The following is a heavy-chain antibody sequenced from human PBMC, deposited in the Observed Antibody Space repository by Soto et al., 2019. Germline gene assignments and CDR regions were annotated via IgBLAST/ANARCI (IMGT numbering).Heavy chain of an antibody. J-gene: IGHJ6*02. D-gene: IGHD3-22*01. CDR1: GDSVSSNSAA. Sequence: KQSQTLSLTCVISGDSVSSNSAAWNWIRQSPSRGLEWLGRTYYRSKWYNDYAVSVKSRITINPDTSKNQFSLQLNSVTPEDTAVYYCAREYYDSSGNDYYYYGMDVWGQGTTVTVSS. V-gene: IGHV6-1*01. CDR3: AREYYDSSGNDYYYYGMDV. CDR2: TYYRSKWYN.